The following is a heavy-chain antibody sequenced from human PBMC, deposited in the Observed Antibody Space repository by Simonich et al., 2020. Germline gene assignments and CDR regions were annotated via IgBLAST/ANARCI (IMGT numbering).Heavy chain of an antibody. CDR3: AEESGERNTMVGGVNDAFDI. J-gene: IGHJ3*02. D-gene: IGHD3-22*01. Sequence: GGGLVQPGGSLRLSCAASGFTFSSYAMSWVRQAPGKGLEWVSAISGSGGSTYYADSVKGRFTISRDNSKNTLYLQMNSLRAEDTAVYYCAEESGERNTMVGGVNDAFDIWGQGTMVTVSS. CDR1: GFTFSSYA. CDR2: ISGSGGST. V-gene: IGHV3-23*01.